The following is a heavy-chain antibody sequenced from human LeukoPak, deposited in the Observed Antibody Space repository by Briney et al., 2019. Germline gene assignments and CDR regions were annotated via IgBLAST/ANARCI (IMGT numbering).Heavy chain of an antibody. V-gene: IGHV4-4*02. Sequence: SETLSLTCDVSDDSISSNNWWTWVRQSPGKGLEWIGEIYHRGSTNYNPSLRSRVTISVDKSKNQFSLRLSSVTAADTAVYYCARMQSTSSSGDYYYYMDVWGKGTTVTISS. J-gene: IGHJ6*03. CDR1: DDSISSNNW. D-gene: IGHD6-6*01. CDR3: ARMQSTSSSGDYYYYMDV. CDR2: IYHRGST.